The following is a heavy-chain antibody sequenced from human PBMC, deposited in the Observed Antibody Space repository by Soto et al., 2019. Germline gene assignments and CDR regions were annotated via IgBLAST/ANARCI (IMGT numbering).Heavy chain of an antibody. CDR1: GDSVSRNGVA. D-gene: IGHD3-3*02. CDR2: TYDRSKWSS. J-gene: IGHJ4*01. CDR3: VRGPHSAFEY. V-gene: IGHV6-1*01. Sequence: QVQLRQSGPGLVKPSQTLSLTCAISGDSVSRNGVAWNWIRQSPSRGLEWLGRTYDRSKWSSDYALPPKSRMTINPATSNSQVSLQLNSVTPEDTAVDYCVRGPHSAFEYWGHGTLVTVSS.